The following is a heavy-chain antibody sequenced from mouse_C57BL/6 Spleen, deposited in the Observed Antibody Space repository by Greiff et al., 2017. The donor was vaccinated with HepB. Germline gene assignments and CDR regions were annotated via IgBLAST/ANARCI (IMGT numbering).Heavy chain of an antibody. J-gene: IGHJ3*01. CDR3: AIQTGTAFAY. D-gene: IGHD4-1*01. V-gene: IGHV1-26*01. CDR2: INPNNGGT. CDR1: GYTFTDYY. Sequence: VQLQQSGPELVKPGASVKISCKASGYTFTDYYMNWVKQSHGKSLEWIGDINPNNGGTSYNQKFKGKATLTVDKSSSTAYMELRSLTSEDSAVYYCAIQTGTAFAYWGQGTLVTVSA.